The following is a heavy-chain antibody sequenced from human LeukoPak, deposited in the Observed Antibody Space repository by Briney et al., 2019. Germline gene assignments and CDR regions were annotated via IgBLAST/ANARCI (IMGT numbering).Heavy chain of an antibody. V-gene: IGHV4-4*07. Sequence: NSSETLSLTCTVSGGSISSYYWSWIRQPAGKGLEWIGRIYSSGSTNYNPSLKSRVTISLETSKNQFSLKLTSVTAADTAVYYCARAGYYYYYMDVWGKGTTVTVSS. CDR2: IYSSGST. J-gene: IGHJ6*03. CDR3: ARAGYYYYYMDV. CDR1: GGSISSYY.